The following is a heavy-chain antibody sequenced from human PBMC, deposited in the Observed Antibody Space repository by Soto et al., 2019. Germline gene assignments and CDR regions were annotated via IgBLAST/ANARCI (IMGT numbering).Heavy chain of an antibody. CDR1: GFTFSSYW. CDR3: ARVRTPFKYYFDY. V-gene: IGHV3-7*01. CDR2: IKQDGSEK. J-gene: IGHJ4*02. Sequence: EVQLVESGGGLVQPGGSLRLSRAASGFTFSSYWMSWVRQAPGKGLEWVANIKQDGSEKYYVDSVKGRFTISRDNAKNSLYLQMNSLRAEDTAVYYCARVRTPFKYYFDYWGQGTLVTVSS.